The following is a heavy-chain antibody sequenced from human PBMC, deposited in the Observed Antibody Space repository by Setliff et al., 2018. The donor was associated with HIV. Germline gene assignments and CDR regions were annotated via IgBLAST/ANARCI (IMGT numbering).Heavy chain of an antibody. CDR1: GFSVSNGKMG. V-gene: IGHV2-26*01. CDR3: ARVAYFDSSAYYVFDD. CDR2: IFSDGEE. D-gene: IGHD3-22*01. Sequence: SGPTLVNPTEPLTLTCTVSGFSVSNGKMGVSWFRQPPGKALEWLAHIFSDGEEYYSTSLKRRLTISTDTSKNQVVLSMTDMDPVETATYFCARVAYFDSSAYYVFDDWGQGALVTVSS. J-gene: IGHJ4*02.